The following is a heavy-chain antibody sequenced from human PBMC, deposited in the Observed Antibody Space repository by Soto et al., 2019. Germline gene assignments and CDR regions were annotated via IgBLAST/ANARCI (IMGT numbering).Heavy chain of an antibody. Sequence: LRLSCAASGFTFSSYSMNWVRQAPGKGLEWVSYISSSSSTIYYADSVKGRFTVSRDNSKNTLYLQMNSLRAEDTAVYYCAKGSGYDSSGYHWGQGTLVTVSS. J-gene: IGHJ5*02. V-gene: IGHV3-48*01. CDR1: GFTFSSYS. D-gene: IGHD3-22*01. CDR3: AKGSGYDSSGYH. CDR2: ISSSSSTI.